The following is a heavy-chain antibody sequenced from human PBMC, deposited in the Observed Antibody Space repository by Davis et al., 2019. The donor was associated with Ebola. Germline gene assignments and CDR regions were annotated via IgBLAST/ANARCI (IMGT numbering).Heavy chain of an antibody. CDR2: IYSGGST. J-gene: IGHJ4*02. V-gene: IGHV3-66*01. CDR1: GIIVSSNQ. Sequence: GESLKISCAASGIIVSSNQMSWVRQAPGKGLEWVSVIYSGGSTYYGDSVKGRFTISRDNSKSTVFLQMNSLRAEDTAVYYCAKFGGGAGRREYWGQGTLVTVTS. D-gene: IGHD6-6*01. CDR3: AKFGGGAGRREY.